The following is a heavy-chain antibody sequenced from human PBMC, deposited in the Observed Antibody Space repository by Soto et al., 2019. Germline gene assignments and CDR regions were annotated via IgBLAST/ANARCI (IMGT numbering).Heavy chain of an antibody. J-gene: IGHJ2*01. Sequence: QVQLVQSGAEEKKPGASVKVSCKASGYAFTSYAMHWVRQAPGQRLEWMGWINAGNGNTKYSQKFQGRVTITRDTSASTAYMELSSLRSEDTAVYYCARAPSWWYFDLWGRGTLVTVSS. V-gene: IGHV1-3*05. CDR3: ARAPSWWYFDL. CDR2: INAGNGNT. CDR1: GYAFTSYA.